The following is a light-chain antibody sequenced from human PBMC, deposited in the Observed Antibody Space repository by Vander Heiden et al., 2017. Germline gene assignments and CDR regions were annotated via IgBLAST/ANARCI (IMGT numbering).Light chain of an antibody. CDR3: SSYTSSTTPVA. V-gene: IGLV2-18*02. J-gene: IGLJ2*01. CDR2: EVT. CDR1: SSDVGSYNR. Sequence: QSALTQPPSVSGPPGQSVTISCTGTSSDVGSYNRVSWYQQPPGTAPKLMIYEVTKRPSGVPDRFSGSKSGNTASLTISGLQAEDEADYYCSSYTSSTTPVAFGGGTKLTVL.